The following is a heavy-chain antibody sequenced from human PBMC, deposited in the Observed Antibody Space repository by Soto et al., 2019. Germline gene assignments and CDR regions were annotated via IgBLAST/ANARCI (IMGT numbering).Heavy chain of an antibody. CDR3: VKDGRITMVRGVTIPPGY. CDR2: ISGTGDST. CDR1: GFTFSNYD. Sequence: GSLRLSCVASGFTFSNYDMSWVRQAPGKGLEWVSGISGTGDSTDSADSVKGRFTISRDNSKNTLYLQMNVLRAEDTAVYYCVKDGRITMVRGVTIPPGYGGQGTL. D-gene: IGHD3-10*01. J-gene: IGHJ4*02. V-gene: IGHV3-23*01.